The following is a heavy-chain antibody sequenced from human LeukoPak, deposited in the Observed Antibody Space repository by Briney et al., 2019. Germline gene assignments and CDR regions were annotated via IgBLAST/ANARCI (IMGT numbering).Heavy chain of an antibody. CDR3: AIDVGSGSYSLDAFDI. J-gene: IGHJ3*02. CDR2: IYYSGST. D-gene: IGHD1-26*01. CDR1: GGSISSGGYY. Sequence: PSQTLSLTCTVSGGSISSGGYYWSWIRQHPGKGLEWIGYIYYSGSTYYNPSLKSRVTISVDTSKNQFSLKLGSVTAADTAVYYCAIDVGSGSYSLDAFDIWGQGTMVTVSS. V-gene: IGHV4-31*03.